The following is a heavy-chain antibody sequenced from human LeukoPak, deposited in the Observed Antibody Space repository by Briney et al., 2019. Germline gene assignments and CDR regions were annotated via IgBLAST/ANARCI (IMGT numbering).Heavy chain of an antibody. CDR3: AKGGYDYVEMGYFDY. CDR1: GFSFSNYA. Sequence: GGSLRLSCAASGFSFSNYAMSWVRQAPGKGLEWVSLIIASSGATFYADSVKGRFTISRDNSKNTLYMQMNSLRAEDTALYYCAKGGYDYVEMGYFDYWGPGTLVTVSS. V-gene: IGHV3-23*01. D-gene: IGHD5-12*01. J-gene: IGHJ4*03. CDR2: IIASSGAT.